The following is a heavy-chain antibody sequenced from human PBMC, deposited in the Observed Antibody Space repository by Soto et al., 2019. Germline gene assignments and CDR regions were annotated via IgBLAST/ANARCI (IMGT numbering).Heavy chain of an antibody. CDR2: ISSSSSYI. CDR1: GFTFSSKS. CDR3: ARGLAAAALYGMDV. Sequence: EVQLVESGGGLVKPGGSLGLPFAASGFTFSSKSMNWVPQAPGKGLGWVSSISSSSSYIYYADSVKGRFTISRDNAKNSLYLQMNSLRAEDTAVYYCARGLAAAALYGMDVWGQGTTVTVSS. V-gene: IGHV3-21*01. J-gene: IGHJ6*02. D-gene: IGHD6-13*01.